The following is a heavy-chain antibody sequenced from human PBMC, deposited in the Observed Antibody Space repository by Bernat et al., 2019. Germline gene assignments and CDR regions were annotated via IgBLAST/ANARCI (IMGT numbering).Heavy chain of an antibody. V-gene: IGHV3-66*01. CDR2: IYSGGST. J-gene: IGHJ3*02. CDR1: GFTVSSNY. D-gene: IGHD3-3*01. CDR3: ARDGYYDFWSGPLAFDI. Sequence: EVQLVESGGGLVQPGGSLRLSCAASGFTVSSNYMSWVRQAPGKGLEWVSVIYSGGSTYYADSVKSRFTISRDNSKNTLYLQMNSLRAEDTAVYYCARDGYYDFWSGPLAFDIWGQGTMVTVSS.